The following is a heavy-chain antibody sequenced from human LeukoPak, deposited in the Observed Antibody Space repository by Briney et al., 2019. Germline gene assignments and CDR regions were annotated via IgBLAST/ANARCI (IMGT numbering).Heavy chain of an antibody. CDR2: ISSNGLSI. CDR1: GFAFSTYA. CDR3: VKGHVLSGNYYYFDY. Sequence: GGSLRLSCSASGFAFSTYAMHWVRQAPGKGLEYVSAISSNGLSIFYADSAKGRLTISRDNSKNTLYLQMSSLRAEDTAVYYCVKGHVLSGNYYYFDYWGQGTLVTVSS. D-gene: IGHD4-23*01. V-gene: IGHV3-64D*06. J-gene: IGHJ4*02.